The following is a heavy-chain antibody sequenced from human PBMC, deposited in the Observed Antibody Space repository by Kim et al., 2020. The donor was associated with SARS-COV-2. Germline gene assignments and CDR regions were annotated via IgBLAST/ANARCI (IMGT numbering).Heavy chain of an antibody. V-gene: IGHV4-34*01. Sequence: SETLSLTCAVYGGSFSGYYWSWIRQPPGKGLEWIGEINHSGSTNYNPSLKSRVTISVDTSKNQFSLKLSSVTAADTAVYYCARGSHDFWSGYWRQKNNAFDIWGQGTMVTVSS. CDR2: INHSGST. D-gene: IGHD3-3*01. J-gene: IGHJ3*02. CDR3: ARGSHDFWSGYWRQKNNAFDI. CDR1: GGSFSGYY.